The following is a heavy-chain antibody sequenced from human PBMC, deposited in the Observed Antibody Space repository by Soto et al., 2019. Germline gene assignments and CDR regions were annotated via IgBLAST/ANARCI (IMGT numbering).Heavy chain of an antibody. CDR1: GDSIRSTSYY. CDR2: IYSTGST. D-gene: IGHD6-19*01. CDR3: ASRRFRNGSNFSY. J-gene: IGHJ4*02. Sequence: SETLSLTCTVSGDSIRSTSYYWGWIRQPPGKGLEWIGSIYSTGSTYYNPSLKSRVSIPVDTSKNQFSLKLSSVTAADTALYYCASRRFRNGSNFSYWGQGTLVTVSS. V-gene: IGHV4-39*01.